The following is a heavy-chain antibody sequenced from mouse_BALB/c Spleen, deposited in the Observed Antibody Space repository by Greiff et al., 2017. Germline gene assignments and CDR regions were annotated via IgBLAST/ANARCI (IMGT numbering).Heavy chain of an antibody. CDR1: GYTFTSYT. J-gene: IGHJ4*01. Sequence: VQLQQSGAELARPGASVKMSCKASGYTFTSYTMHWVKQRPGQGLEWIGYINPSSGYTNYNQKFEDKATLTADKSSSTAYMQLSSLTSEDSAVYYCARSTGNYAFYYAMDYWGQGTSVTVSS. CDR3: ARSTGNYAFYYAMDY. V-gene: IGHV1-4*01. D-gene: IGHD2-1*01. CDR2: INPSSGYT.